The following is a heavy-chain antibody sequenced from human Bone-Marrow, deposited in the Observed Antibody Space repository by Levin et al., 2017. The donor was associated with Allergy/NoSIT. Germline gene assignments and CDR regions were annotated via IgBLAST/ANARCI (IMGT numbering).Heavy chain of an antibody. CDR1: GFTFSTYW. J-gene: IGHJ5*02. D-gene: IGHD3-3*01. Sequence: GESLKISCPTSGFTFSTYWMHWVRHVPGKGLEWVARVNGDGSDTIYADSVKGRFSIARDNPKNTVYLQMSTLTVEDTAVYYCARDARVTLFGVVVKNNWFDPWGQGVLVTVSS. V-gene: IGHV3-74*01. CDR2: VNGDGSDT. CDR3: ARDARVTLFGVVVKNNWFDP.